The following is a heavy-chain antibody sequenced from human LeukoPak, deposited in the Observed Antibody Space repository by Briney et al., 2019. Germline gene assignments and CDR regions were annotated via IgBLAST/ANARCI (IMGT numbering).Heavy chain of an antibody. CDR2: IYYSGST. D-gene: IGHD5/OR15-5a*01. J-gene: IGHJ4*02. CDR3: ARVVSGRFDY. V-gene: IGHV4-59*08. CDR1: GGSISSYY. Sequence: SETLSLTCTVSGGSISSYYWSWIRQPPVKGLEWTGYIYYSGSTNYNPSLNSRVTISVDTSKNQFSLRLSSVTAADTAIYYCARVVSGRFDYWGQGTLVTVSS.